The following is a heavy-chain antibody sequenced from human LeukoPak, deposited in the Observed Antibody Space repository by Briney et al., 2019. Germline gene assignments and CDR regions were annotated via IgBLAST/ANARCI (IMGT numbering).Heavy chain of an antibody. Sequence: SETLSLTCTVSGGSISSYYWSWLRQPAGKGLEWIGRIYTSGSTNYNPSLKSRVTMSVDTSKNQFSLKLSCVTAADTAVYYCARGRSKRNSLDYWGQGTLVTVSS. J-gene: IGHJ4*02. D-gene: IGHD1-7*01. CDR1: GGSISSYY. CDR2: IYTSGST. V-gene: IGHV4-4*07. CDR3: ARGRSKRNSLDY.